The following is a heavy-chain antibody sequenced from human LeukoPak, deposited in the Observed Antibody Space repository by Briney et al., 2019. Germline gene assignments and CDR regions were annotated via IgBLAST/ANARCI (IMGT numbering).Heavy chain of an antibody. Sequence: SETLSLTCTVSGGSISSYYWSWIRQPPGKGLEWIGYIYYSGSTNYNPSLKSRVTISVDTSKNQFSLKLSSVTAADTAVYYCARVGGKNLADSYYYYMDVWGKGTTVTVSS. D-gene: IGHD4-23*01. CDR1: GGSISSYY. J-gene: IGHJ6*03. CDR2: IYYSGST. CDR3: ARVGGKNLADSYYYYMDV. V-gene: IGHV4-59*01.